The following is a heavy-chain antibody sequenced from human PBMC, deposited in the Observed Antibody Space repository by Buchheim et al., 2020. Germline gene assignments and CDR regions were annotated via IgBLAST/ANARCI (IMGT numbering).Heavy chain of an antibody. V-gene: IGHV1-8*01. CDR3: ASQAGYCSGGSCYPLGYYYYYGMDV. CDR1: GYTFTSYD. J-gene: IGHJ6*02. D-gene: IGHD2-15*01. Sequence: QVQLVQSGAEVKKPGASVKVSCKASGYTFTSYDINWVRQATGQGLEWMGWMNPNSGNTGYAQKFQGRVTMTRNTSISTALMELSSLRYEDTAVNYCASQAGYCSGGSCYPLGYYYYYGMDVWGQGTT. CDR2: MNPNSGNT.